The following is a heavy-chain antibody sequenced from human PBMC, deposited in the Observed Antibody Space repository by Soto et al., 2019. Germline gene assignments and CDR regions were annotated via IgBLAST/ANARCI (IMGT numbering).Heavy chain of an antibody. CDR3: TREHAEDNCFGP. CDR2: IYYSGGT. V-gene: IGHV4-61*08. J-gene: IGHJ5*02. Sequence: SETLSLTCTVSGAAISSGGYFYTWVRQPPGKGLEWLGYIYYSGGTNYNPSLKSRVTISLDKSKSQFSLRLISVTAADTAVYFGTREHAEDNCFGPWGQGTLVTVYS. CDR1: GAAISSGGYF.